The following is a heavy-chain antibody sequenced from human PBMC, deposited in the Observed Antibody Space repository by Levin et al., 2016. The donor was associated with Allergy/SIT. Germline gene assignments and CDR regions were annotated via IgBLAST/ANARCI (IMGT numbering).Heavy chain of an antibody. V-gene: IGHV3-23*01. CDR1: GFTFSSYA. D-gene: IGHD2-15*01. Sequence: GESLKISCAASGFTFSSYAMSWVRQAPGKGLEWVSAISGSGGSTYYADSVKGRFTISRDNSKNTLSLQMNSLGAEDTAVYYCAKDAKICSGGSCYSGSPNYWGQGTLVTVSS. J-gene: IGHJ4*02. CDR3: AKDAKICSGGSCYSGSPNY. CDR2: ISGSGGST.